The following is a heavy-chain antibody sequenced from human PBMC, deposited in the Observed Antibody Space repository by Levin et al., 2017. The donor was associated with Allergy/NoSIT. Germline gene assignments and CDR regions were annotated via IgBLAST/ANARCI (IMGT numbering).Heavy chain of an antibody. CDR1: GYTFTGYY. Sequence: ASVKVSCKASGYTFTGYYMHWVRQAPGQGLEWMGWINPNSGGTNYAQKFQGRVTMTRDTSISTAYMELSRLRSDDTAVYYCARDFSYDILTGYPHYMDVWGKGTTVTVSS. CDR3: ARDFSYDILTGYPHYMDV. V-gene: IGHV1-2*02. CDR2: INPNSGGT. D-gene: IGHD3-9*01. J-gene: IGHJ6*03.